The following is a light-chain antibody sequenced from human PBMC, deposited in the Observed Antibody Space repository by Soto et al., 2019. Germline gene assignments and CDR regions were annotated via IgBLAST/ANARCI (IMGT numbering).Light chain of an antibody. CDR2: KAS. J-gene: IGKJ1*01. CDR3: QQYNSFTWT. V-gene: IGKV1-5*03. Sequence: DIQMTQSPSTLSASVGDRVTSTCRASQSISSWLAWYQQKPGKAPKLLIYKASSLESGVPSRFSGSGSVTEFTLTISSLQPDDFATYYCQQYNSFTWTFGQGTKVDI. CDR1: QSISSW.